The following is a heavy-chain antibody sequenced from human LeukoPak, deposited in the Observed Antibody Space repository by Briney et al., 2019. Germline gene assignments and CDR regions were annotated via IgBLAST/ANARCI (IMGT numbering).Heavy chain of an antibody. J-gene: IGHJ3*02. CDR1: GGSISSNSYY. V-gene: IGHV4-39*01. D-gene: IGHD3-16*02. CDR3: ARLGTYDYVWGSYRYSDAVDI. CDR2: LYYSGST. Sequence: SETLSLTCTVSGGSISSNSYYWGWVRQPPGKGLEWIGSLYYSGSTSYSPSLQSRVFISLDTSKTQFSLKLTSVTAADTAVYYCARLGTYDYVWGSYRYSDAVDIWGQGTMVTVSS.